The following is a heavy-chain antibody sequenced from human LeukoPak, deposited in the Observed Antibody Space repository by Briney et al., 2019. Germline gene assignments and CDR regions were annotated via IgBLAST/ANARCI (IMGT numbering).Heavy chain of an antibody. J-gene: IGHJ4*02. D-gene: IGHD6-19*01. V-gene: IGHV3-48*01. CDR2: ISSSSNNM. CDR3: ARGAQWPY. CDR1: GFTFSSYG. Sequence: GGSLRPSCAASGFTFSSYGMNWVRQAPGKGLEWVSYISSSSNNMNYADSVKGRFTTSRDNAKNSLYLQMNSLRAEDTAVYYCARGAQWPYWGQGTLVTVSS.